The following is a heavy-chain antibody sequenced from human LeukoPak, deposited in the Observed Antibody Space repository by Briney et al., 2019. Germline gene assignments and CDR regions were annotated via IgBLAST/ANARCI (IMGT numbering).Heavy chain of an antibody. V-gene: IGHV3-30*02. D-gene: IGHD5-18*01. Sequence: GGSLRLSCAGSGFTFSSYGMHWVRQAPGKGLEWVAFIRYDGSNKYYADSVKGRFTISRDNSKNTLYLQMNSLRAEDTAVYYCAKDGTATVIYYYYYMDVWGKGTTVTISS. CDR3: AKDGTATVIYYYYYMDV. J-gene: IGHJ6*03. CDR1: GFTFSSYG. CDR2: IRYDGSNK.